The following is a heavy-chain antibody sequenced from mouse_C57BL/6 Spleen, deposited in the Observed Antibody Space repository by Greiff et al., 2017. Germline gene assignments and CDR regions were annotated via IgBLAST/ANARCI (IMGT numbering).Heavy chain of an antibody. CDR2: IWSGGST. D-gene: IGHD2-1*01. CDR1: GFSLTSYG. Sequence: QVQLQQSGPGLVQPSQSLSITCTVSGFSLTSYGVHWVRQSPGKGLEWLGVIWSGGSTDYNAAFISRLSISKDNSKSQVFFKMNSLQADDTAIYYCARKGGVYYGNYGGAMDYWGQGTSVTVSS. CDR3: ARKGGVYYGNYGGAMDY. V-gene: IGHV2-2*01. J-gene: IGHJ4*01.